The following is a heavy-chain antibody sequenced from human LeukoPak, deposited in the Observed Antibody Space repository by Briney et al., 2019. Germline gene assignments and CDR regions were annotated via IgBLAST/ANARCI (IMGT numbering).Heavy chain of an antibody. Sequence: ASVKVSCKASGYTFTSYDINWVRQATGQGLEWMGWMNPNSGNTGYAQKFQGGVTMTRNTSISTAYMELSSLRSEDTAVYYCATAAAATNWYHWFDPWGQGTLVTVSS. CDR2: MNPNSGNT. J-gene: IGHJ5*02. CDR3: ATAAAATNWYHWFDP. V-gene: IGHV1-8*01. D-gene: IGHD1-1*01. CDR1: GYTFTSYD.